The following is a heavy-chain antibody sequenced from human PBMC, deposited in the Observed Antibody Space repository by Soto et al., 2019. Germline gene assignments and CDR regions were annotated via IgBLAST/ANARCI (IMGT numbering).Heavy chain of an antibody. CDR1: GYTFTSYG. V-gene: IGHV1-18*01. Sequence: GASVKVSCKASGYTFTSYGISWVRQAPGQGLEWMGWISAYNGNTNYAQKLQGRVTMTTDTSTSTAYMELRSLRSDDTAVYYCARSAPYCSGGSCYSSWFDPWGQGTLVTVS. J-gene: IGHJ5*02. CDR2: ISAYNGNT. CDR3: ARSAPYCSGGSCYSSWFDP. D-gene: IGHD2-15*01.